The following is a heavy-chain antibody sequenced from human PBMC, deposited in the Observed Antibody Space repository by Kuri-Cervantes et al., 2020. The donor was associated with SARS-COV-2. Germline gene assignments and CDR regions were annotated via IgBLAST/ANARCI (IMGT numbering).Heavy chain of an antibody. J-gene: IGHJ4*02. V-gene: IGHV3-30*03. Sequence: GESLKISCAASGFTFSSYGMHWVRQAPGKGLEWVAVISHDGTTQNYADSLKGLFTISRDNSKNTLYLELNSLRAEDTAVYYCARDGSPRVWNGYYMDYWGQGTLVTVSS. CDR2: ISHDGTTQ. D-gene: IGHD3-3*01. CDR1: GFTFSSYG. CDR3: ARDGSPRVWNGYYMDY.